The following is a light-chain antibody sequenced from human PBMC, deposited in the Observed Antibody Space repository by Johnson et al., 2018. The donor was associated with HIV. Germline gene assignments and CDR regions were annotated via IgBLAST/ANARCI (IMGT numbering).Light chain of an antibody. CDR2: ENN. Sequence: QSVLTQPPSVSAAPGQKVTISCSGSSSNIGNNYVSWYQQLPGTAPKLLIYENNKRPSWIPARFSGSKSGTSATLGITGLQTGDETDYCGTWYSRLTAGHVVGSGTKATLL. CDR3: GTWYSRLTAGHV. J-gene: IGLJ1*01. V-gene: IGLV1-51*02. CDR1: SSNIGNNY.